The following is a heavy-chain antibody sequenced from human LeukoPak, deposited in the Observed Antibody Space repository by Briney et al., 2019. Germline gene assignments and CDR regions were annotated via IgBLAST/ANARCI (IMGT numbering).Heavy chain of an antibody. CDR1: GFTFDDYA. J-gene: IGHJ4*02. CDR2: ISCNSGSI. V-gene: IGHV3-9*01. CDR3: AKDSPLSYYGSGSLGFDY. Sequence: GRSLRLSCAASGFTFDDYAMHWVRQAPGKGLEWVSGISCNSGSIGYADSVKGRFTISRDNAKNSLYLQMNSLRAEDTALYYCAKDSPLSYYGSGSLGFDYWGQGTLVTVSS. D-gene: IGHD3-10*01.